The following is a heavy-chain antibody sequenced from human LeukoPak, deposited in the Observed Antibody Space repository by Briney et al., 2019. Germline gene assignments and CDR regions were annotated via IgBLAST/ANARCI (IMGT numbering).Heavy chain of an antibody. CDR2: ISSSGSTI. J-gene: IGHJ5*02. CDR3: ARAGSGRSPDWFDP. D-gene: IGHD1-26*01. Sequence: GGSLRLSCAASGFTFSSYEMNWDRQAPGKGLEWVSYISSSGSTIYYADSVKGRFTISRDNAKNSLYLQMNSLRAEDTAVYYCARAGSGRSPDWFDPWGQGTLVTVSS. V-gene: IGHV3-48*03. CDR1: GFTFSSYE.